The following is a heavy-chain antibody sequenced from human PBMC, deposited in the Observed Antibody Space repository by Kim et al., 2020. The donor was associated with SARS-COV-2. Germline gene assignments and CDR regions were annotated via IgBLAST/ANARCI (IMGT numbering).Heavy chain of an antibody. CDR3: ARGRGGITMIVVVITAAEYYFDS. Sequence: SETLSLTCAVYGESFSGYQWSWIRQSPGKGLEWIGEIDQSGSTNYNPSLKSRVTISADTSKNQFSLKLSSVTAADTAVYYCARGRGGITMIVVVITAAEYYFDSWGQGPPVTGSS. CDR1: GESFSGYQ. J-gene: IGHJ4*02. CDR2: IDQSGST. V-gene: IGHV4-34*01. D-gene: IGHD3-22*01.